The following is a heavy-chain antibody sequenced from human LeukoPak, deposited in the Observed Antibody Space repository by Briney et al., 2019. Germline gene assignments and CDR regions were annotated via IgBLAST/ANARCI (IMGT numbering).Heavy chain of an antibody. D-gene: IGHD3-22*01. CDR3: ARDPPTYYYDSSRVLDV. Sequence: GASVKVSCTASGYTFTGYYMHWVRQAPGQGLEWMGWINPNSGGTNYAQKFQGRVTMTRNTSISTAYMELSRLRSDDTAVYYCARDPPTYYYDSSRVLDVWGKGTTVTVSS. V-gene: IGHV1-2*02. CDR2: INPNSGGT. J-gene: IGHJ6*04. CDR1: GYTFTGYY.